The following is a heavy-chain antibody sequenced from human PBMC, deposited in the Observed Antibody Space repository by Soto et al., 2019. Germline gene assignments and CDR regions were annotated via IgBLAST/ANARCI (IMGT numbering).Heavy chain of an antibody. D-gene: IGHD3-9*01. V-gene: IGHV1-18*01. Sequence: ASVKVSCKASGYTFTSYGISWVRQAPGQGLEWMGWISAYNGNTNYAQKLQGRVTMTTDTSTSTAYMELRSLRSDDTAVYYCARDWYYDILTGYYDEFDYWGQGTLVTVPS. J-gene: IGHJ4*02. CDR3: ARDWYYDILTGYYDEFDY. CDR2: ISAYNGNT. CDR1: GYTFTSYG.